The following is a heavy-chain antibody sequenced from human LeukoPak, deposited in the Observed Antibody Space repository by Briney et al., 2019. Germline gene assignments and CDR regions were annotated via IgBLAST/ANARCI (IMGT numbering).Heavy chain of an antibody. CDR2: MYYSGST. D-gene: IGHD3-22*01. CDR1: GGSISSSSYY. CDR3: ARGKYYYDSSGYYYFDY. Sequence: SETLSLNCTVSGGSISSSSYYWGWIRQPPGKGLEWIGTMYYSGSTYYNPSLKSRVTISVDTSKNQFSLKLSSVTAADAALYYCARGKYYYDSSGYYYFDYWGQGTLVTVSS. J-gene: IGHJ4*02. V-gene: IGHV4-39*07.